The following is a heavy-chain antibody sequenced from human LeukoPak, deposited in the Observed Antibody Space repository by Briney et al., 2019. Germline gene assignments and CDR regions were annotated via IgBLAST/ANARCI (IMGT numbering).Heavy chain of an antibody. V-gene: IGHV4-61*01. CDR3: AREARIVGATSFDY. Sequence: SQTLSLTCTVSGGSISSGRYYWSWIRQPPGKGLEWIGYIYYSGSTNYNPSLKSRVTISVDTSKNQFSLKLRSVTAADTAVYYCAREARIVGATSFDYWGQGTLVTVSS. J-gene: IGHJ4*02. D-gene: IGHD1-26*01. CDR1: GGSISSGRYY. CDR2: IYYSGST.